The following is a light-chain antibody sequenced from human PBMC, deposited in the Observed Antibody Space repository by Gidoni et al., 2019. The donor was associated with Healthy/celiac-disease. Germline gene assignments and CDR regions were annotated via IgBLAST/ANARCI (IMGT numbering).Light chain of an antibody. Sequence: EIVLTQSPGTLSLSPGERATLSCRASQSVSSSYLAWYQQKPGQAPRLIIYGASSRATGIPDRVSGSGSGTDFTLTISRLEPEDFAVYYCQQYGSAPWTFGQGTKVEIK. V-gene: IGKV3-20*01. CDR3: QQYGSAPWT. CDR2: GAS. CDR1: QSVSSSY. J-gene: IGKJ1*01.